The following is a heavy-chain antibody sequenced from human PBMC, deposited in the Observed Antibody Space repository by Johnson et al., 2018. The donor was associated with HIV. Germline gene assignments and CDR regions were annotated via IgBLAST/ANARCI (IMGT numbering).Heavy chain of an antibody. CDR2: ISYDGSNK. CDR3: AKVRDGYNSVGVAFDI. J-gene: IGHJ3*02. D-gene: IGHD5-24*01. Sequence: QVQLVESGGGVVQPGRSLRLSCAASGFTFSSYGMHWVRQAPGKGLEWVAVISYDGSNKYYADSVKGRFTISRDNSKNTLYLQMNSLRAEDTAVYYCAKVRDGYNSVGVAFDIWGQGTMVTVSS. V-gene: IGHV3-30*18. CDR1: GFTFSSYG.